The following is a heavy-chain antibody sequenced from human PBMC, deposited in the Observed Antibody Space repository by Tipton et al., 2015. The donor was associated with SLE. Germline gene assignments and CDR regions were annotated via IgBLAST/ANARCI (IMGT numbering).Heavy chain of an antibody. Sequence: TLSLTCAVSGDSISRGGYSWNWVRQFPEKGLEWIGYIYYSGTTFYNPSLSSRLTISVDTSKNQFSLRLSSATAADTGVYYCVKSVVVVSPRDYYYYMDVWGKGTTVTVSS. CDR3: VKSVVVVSPRDYYYYMDV. CDR2: IYYSGTT. CDR1: GDSISRGGYS. D-gene: IGHD2-15*01. J-gene: IGHJ6*03. V-gene: IGHV4-31*11.